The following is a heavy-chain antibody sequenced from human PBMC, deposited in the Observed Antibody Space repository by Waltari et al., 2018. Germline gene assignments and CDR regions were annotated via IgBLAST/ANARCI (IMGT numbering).Heavy chain of an antibody. D-gene: IGHD3-22*01. J-gene: IGHJ4*02. CDR1: GYTFTSYA. CDR2: INAGNGNT. V-gene: IGHV1-3*03. Sequence: QVQLVQSGAEVKKPGASVKVSCKASGYTFTSYAMHWVRQAPGQRLEWMGWINAGNGNTKYSQEFQGRVTITRDTSASTAYMELSSLRSEDMAVYYCARGYDSSGYLFDYWGQGTLVTVSS. CDR3: ARGYDSSGYLFDY.